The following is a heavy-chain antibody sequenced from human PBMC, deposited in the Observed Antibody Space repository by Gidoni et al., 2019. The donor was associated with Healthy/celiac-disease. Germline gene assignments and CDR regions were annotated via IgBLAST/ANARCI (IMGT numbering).Heavy chain of an antibody. Sequence: QVQLQQWGAGLLKPSETLSLTCAVYRGSFSGYYWSWIRQTPGQGLEWIGEINHSGSTNYNPSLKSRVTISVDTSKNQFSLKLSSVTAADTAVYYCARGLYGGKPPPIDYWGQGTLVTVSS. CDR1: RGSFSGYY. J-gene: IGHJ4*02. D-gene: IGHD2-15*01. V-gene: IGHV4-34*01. CDR2: INHSGST. CDR3: ARGLYGGKPPPIDY.